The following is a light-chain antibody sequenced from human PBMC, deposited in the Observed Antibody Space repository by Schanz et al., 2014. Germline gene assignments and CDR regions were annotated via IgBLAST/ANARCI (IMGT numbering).Light chain of an antibody. CDR2: DVS. V-gene: IGLV2-11*01. J-gene: IGLJ3*02. Sequence: QSALTQPRSVSGSPGQSVTISCTGTSSDVGGYHSVSWYQQHPGKAPKLMIYDVSNRPSGVSNRFSGSNSGNTASLTISGLQAEDEADYYCCSYAGSTTYWLFGGGTKLTVL. CDR3: CSYAGSTTYWL. CDR1: SSDVGGYHS.